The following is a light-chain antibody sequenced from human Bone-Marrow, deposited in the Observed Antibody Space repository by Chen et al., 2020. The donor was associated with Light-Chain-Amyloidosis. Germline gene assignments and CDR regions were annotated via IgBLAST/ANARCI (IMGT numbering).Light chain of an antibody. J-gene: IGLJ2*01. CDR2: EDD. CDR3: QSYDARNVV. CDR1: GGRIASNY. Sequence: NFMLTQPHSVSGSPGKTVTISCTRSGGRIASNYVQWYQQRPGSSPTTVIYEDDQRPSGVPDRFSGSIDRSSTSASLTISGLKTEDEADYYCQSYDARNVVFGGGTKLAVL. V-gene: IGLV6-57*01.